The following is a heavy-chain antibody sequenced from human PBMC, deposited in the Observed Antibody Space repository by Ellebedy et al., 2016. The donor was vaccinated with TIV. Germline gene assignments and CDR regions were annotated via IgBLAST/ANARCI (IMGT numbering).Heavy chain of an antibody. CDR3: ARAGIGAYDI. CDR2: INAGNGYT. J-gene: IGHJ3*02. D-gene: IGHD2-15*01. CDR1: EFTFTNYA. Sequence: ASVTVSCKASEFTFTNYAFHWVRQAPGQRLEWMGWINAGNGYTKYSLKFQGRVTITRDTSASTAYMELSNLTSEDTAVFYCARAGIGAYDIWGQGTMITVSS. V-gene: IGHV1-3*01.